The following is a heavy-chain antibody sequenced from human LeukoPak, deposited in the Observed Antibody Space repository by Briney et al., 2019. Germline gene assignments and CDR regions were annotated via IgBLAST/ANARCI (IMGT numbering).Heavy chain of an antibody. CDR1: VYTFTSYD. D-gene: IGHD4-17*01. J-gene: IGHJ4*02. Sequence: GASVTVSCTASVYTFTSYDINWVRQATGQGLEWMGWMNPNSGNTGYAQKFQGRVTMTRNTSISTAYMELSSLRSEDTAVYYCARDLYYGDYVNWGQGTLVTVSS. V-gene: IGHV1-8*01. CDR3: ARDLYYGDYVN. CDR2: MNPNSGNT.